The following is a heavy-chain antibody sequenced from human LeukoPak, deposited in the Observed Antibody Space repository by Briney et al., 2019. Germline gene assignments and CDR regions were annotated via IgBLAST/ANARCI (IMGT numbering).Heavy chain of an antibody. CDR3: ARVPPAYCGGDCYSGY. J-gene: IGHJ4*02. CDR2: ISAYNGNT. Sequence: ASVKASCKASGYTFTSYGISWVRQAPGQGLEWMGWISAYNGNTNYAQKLQGRVTMTTDTSTSTAYMELRSLRSDDTAVYYCARVPPAYCGGDCYSGYWGQGTLVTVSS. D-gene: IGHD2-21*02. V-gene: IGHV1-18*01. CDR1: GYTFTSYG.